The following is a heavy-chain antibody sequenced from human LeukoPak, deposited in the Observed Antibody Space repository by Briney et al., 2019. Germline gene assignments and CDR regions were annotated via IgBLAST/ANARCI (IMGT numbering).Heavy chain of an antibody. V-gene: IGHV1-46*01. CDR1: GYTVSIYN. CDR3: ARDFGQLPSDAFDI. D-gene: IGHD2-2*01. J-gene: IGHJ3*02. CDR2: INPSGGT. Sequence: GASVKVSCKASGYTVSIYNMHWVRQAPGQGLEWMGIINPSGGTSYAQKLQGRITMTRDTSTSTLYMELSSLRSEDTAVYYCARDFGQLPSDAFDIWGQGTMVTVSS.